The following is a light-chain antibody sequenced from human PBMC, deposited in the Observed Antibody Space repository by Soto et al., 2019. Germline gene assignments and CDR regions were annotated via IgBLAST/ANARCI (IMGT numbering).Light chain of an antibody. Sequence: DLPLTQSPSFLSASVGDTVTITYRASQGMSTYLAWYQQKPGKVPKLLIRSASTLQSGVPPRFSGGGSGTEFTLTISTLQPDDSGIYYCQQLNGYQLAFGGGTNVEIK. CDR3: QQLNGYQLA. V-gene: IGKV1-9*01. CDR2: SAS. J-gene: IGKJ4*01. CDR1: QGMSTY.